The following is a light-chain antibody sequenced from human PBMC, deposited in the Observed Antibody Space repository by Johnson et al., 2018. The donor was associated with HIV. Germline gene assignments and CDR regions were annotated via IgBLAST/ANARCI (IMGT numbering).Light chain of an antibody. CDR3: GTGDRSLSGGV. J-gene: IGLJ1*01. CDR1: SSNIGNNY. V-gene: IGLV1-51*01. Sequence: QPVLTQPPSVSVAPGQKVTVSCSGSSSNIGNNYVSWYQQLPGTAPKLLIYDNNKRPSGIPDRFSGSKSGTSATLGITGLQTGEEADYYCGTGDRSLSGGVVEPGTKGPVL. CDR2: DNN.